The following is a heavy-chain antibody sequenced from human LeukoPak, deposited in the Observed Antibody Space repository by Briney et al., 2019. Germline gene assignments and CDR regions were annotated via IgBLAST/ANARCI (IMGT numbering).Heavy chain of an antibody. CDR3: ANMYGRDSGYYYYYYMDV. CDR1: GGSISNXY. V-gene: IGHV4-59*08. CDR2: IYSSGST. Sequence: SEXXXLXXXVSGGSISNXYLTXXXXSPXXGXEXXGXIYSSGSTNYNPSLKSRVPISVDTSKNQFSLKLSSVTAADTAVYYCANMYGRDSGYYYYYYMDVWGKGTTVTVSS. D-gene: IGHD4-23*01. J-gene: IGHJ6*03.